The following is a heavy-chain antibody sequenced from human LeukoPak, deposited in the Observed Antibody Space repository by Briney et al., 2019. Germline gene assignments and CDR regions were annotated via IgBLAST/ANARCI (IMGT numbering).Heavy chain of an antibody. V-gene: IGHV4-4*07. CDR3: ARGPITEDGTFHSPNA. Sequence: TSETLSLTCTVSGVSSTDYFWSWIRQPAGRGLEWIGRIHSSGSTNYNPSVKSRITVSLDTSKNQFSLKLSSVTAADTAVYYCARGPITEDGTFHSPNAWGQGTLVTVSS. CDR2: IHSSGST. J-gene: IGHJ5*02. D-gene: IGHD1-1*01. CDR1: GVSSTDYF.